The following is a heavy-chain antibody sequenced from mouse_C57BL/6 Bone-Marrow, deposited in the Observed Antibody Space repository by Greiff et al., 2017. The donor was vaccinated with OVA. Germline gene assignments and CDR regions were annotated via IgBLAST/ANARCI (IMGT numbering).Heavy chain of an antibody. CDR1: GFTFSDYY. J-gene: IGHJ2*01. D-gene: IGHD4-1*01. CDR3: ARHSLTGSFDY. V-gene: IGHV5-12*01. Sequence: EVKLMESGGGLVQPGGSLKLSCAASGFTFSDYYMYWVRQTPEKRLEWVAYISNGGGSTYYPDTVKGRFTISRDNAKNTLYLQMSRLKSEDTAMYYCARHSLTGSFDYWGQGTTLTVSS. CDR2: ISNGGGST.